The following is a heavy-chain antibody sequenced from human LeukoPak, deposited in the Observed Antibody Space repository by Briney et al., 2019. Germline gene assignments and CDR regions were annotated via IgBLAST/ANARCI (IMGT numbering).Heavy chain of an antibody. CDR2: IDYNSSHI. J-gene: IGHJ4*02. CDR3: ARDPLRYLRVGHYDY. Sequence: GGSLRLSCAASGFTFSNSAMNWVRQVPGKGLEWVSSIDYNSSHIYYAASVRGRFTISRDTARNSVYLQMNSLRVEDPAVYYCARDPLRYLRVGHYDYWGQGTLVAVSS. D-gene: IGHD3-9*01. V-gene: IGHV3-21*01. CDR1: GFTFSNSA.